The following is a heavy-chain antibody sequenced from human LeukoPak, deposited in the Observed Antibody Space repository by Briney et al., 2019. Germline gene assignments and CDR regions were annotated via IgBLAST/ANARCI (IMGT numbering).Heavy chain of an antibody. CDR3: ARRLLAGHYYYYMDV. J-gene: IGHJ6*03. V-gene: IGHV3-21*01. CDR2: ISSSSSYI. Sequence: GGSLRLSCAASGFTFSSYSMNWVRQAPGKGLEWVSSISSSSSYIYYADSVKGRFTISRDNAKNSLYLQMNSLRAEDTAVYYCARRLLAGHYYYYMDVWGKGTTVTVSS. D-gene: IGHD2/OR15-2a*01. CDR1: GFTFSSYS.